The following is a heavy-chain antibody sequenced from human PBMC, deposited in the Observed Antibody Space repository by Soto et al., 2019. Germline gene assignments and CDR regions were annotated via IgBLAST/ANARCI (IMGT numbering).Heavy chain of an antibody. Sequence: QITLKESGPALVKPTQTLTLTCTFSGFSLTTNGVGVAWIRQPPRKALEWLALINWDDDRHYNPSLTSRLTITKDTSKNQVVLTMTNMDPVDTATYYCAHKEFRTSSPFDFGGPGILVTVSS. CDR2: INWDDDR. J-gene: IGHJ4*02. CDR1: GFSLTTNGVG. V-gene: IGHV2-5*02. CDR3: AHKEFRTSSPFDF.